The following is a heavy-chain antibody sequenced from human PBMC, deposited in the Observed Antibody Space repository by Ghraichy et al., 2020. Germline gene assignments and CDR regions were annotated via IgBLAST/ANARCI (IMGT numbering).Heavy chain of an antibody. Sequence: SETLSLTCTVSGGSISSSSYYWGWIRQPPGKGLEWIGSIYYSGSTYYNPSLKSRVTISVDTSKNQFSLKLSSVTAADTAVYYCARHPLTILRLGEFIGGDFDYWGQGTLVTVS. V-gene: IGHV4-39*01. CDR3: ARHPLTILRLGEFIGGDFDY. D-gene: IGHD3-16*01. J-gene: IGHJ4*02. CDR1: GGSISSSSYY. CDR2: IYYSGST.